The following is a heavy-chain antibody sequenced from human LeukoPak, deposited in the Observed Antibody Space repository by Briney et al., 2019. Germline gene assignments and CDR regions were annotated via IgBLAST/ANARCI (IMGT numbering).Heavy chain of an antibody. CDR3: ARVAGWFDP. J-gene: IGHJ5*02. CDR2: IYYSGST. V-gene: IGHV4-39*07. Sequence: SETLSLTCTVSGGSISSSSYYWGWIRQPPGKGLEWIGSIYYSGSTYYNPSLKSRVTISVDTSKNQFSLKLSSVTAADTAVYYCARVAGWFDPWGQGTLVTVSS. CDR1: GGSISSSSYY.